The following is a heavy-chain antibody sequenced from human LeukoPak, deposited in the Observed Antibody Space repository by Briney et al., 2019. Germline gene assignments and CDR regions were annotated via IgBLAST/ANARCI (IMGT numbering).Heavy chain of an antibody. CDR3: ARVAGWFDP. J-gene: IGHJ5*02. CDR2: IYYSGST. V-gene: IGHV4-39*07. Sequence: SETLSLTCTVSGGSISSSSYYWGWIRQPPGKGLEWIGSIYYSGSTYYNPSLKSRVTISVDTSKNQFSLKLSSVTAADTAVYYCARVAGWFDPWGQGTLVTVSS. CDR1: GGSISSSSYY.